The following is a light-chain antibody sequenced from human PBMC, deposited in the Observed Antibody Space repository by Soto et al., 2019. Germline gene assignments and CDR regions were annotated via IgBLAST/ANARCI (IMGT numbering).Light chain of an antibody. CDR2: AAS. CDR3: QQSHNTPRT. V-gene: IGKV1-39*01. J-gene: IGKJ1*01. Sequence: DIQMTQSPSSLSASIGDRVTITCRASQNIGIYLNWYQQKPGKAPELLSYAASSLKSGVPSRFSGSGSGTEFTLTISGLRPEDFATYSCQQSHNTPRTFGQGTRVEIK. CDR1: QNIGIY.